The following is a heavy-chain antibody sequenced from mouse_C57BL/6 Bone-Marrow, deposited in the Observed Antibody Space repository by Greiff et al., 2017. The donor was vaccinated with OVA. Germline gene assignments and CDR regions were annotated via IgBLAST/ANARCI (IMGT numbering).Heavy chain of an antibody. Sequence: EVQLQQSGPELVKPGASVKISCKASGYTFTDYYMNWVKQRHGKSLEWIGDINPNNGGTSYNQKFKGKATLPVDKSSITAYMELRSLTSEDSAVYYCARGGYSNHPFAYWGQGTLVTVSA. D-gene: IGHD2-5*01. CDR3: ARGGYSNHPFAY. CDR1: GYTFTDYY. V-gene: IGHV1-26*01. CDR2: INPNNGGT. J-gene: IGHJ3*01.